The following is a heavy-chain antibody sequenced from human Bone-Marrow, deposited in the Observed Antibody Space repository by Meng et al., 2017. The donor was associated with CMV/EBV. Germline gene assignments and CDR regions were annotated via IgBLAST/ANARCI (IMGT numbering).Heavy chain of an antibody. CDR3: TRLGNSWSLDY. J-gene: IGHJ4*02. Sequence: GESLKISCAASGFTFSNSDMNWVRQASGKGLEWVGRIRSKANNYATAYAASVKGRFTISRDDSKNTAYLQMNSLKTEDTAVYYCTRLGNSWSLDYWGQGTLVTVSS. CDR2: IRSKANNYAT. D-gene: IGHD6-13*01. V-gene: IGHV3-73*01. CDR1: GFTFSNSD.